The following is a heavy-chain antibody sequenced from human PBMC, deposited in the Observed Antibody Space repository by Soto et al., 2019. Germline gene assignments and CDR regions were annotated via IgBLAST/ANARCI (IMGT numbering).Heavy chain of an antibody. CDR1: GLTFSSYG. D-gene: IGHD3-10*01. V-gene: IGHV3-30*18. Sequence: QVQLVESGGGVVQPGTSLRLSCAASGLTFSSYGMHWVRQAPGKGLEWVAVISYDGSNKYYADSVKGRFTISRDNSKSTLYLQMNSLRADDTAVYYCAQEGRWFGEPRYFDLWGRGTLVTVSS. J-gene: IGHJ2*01. CDR3: AQEGRWFGEPRYFDL. CDR2: ISYDGSNK.